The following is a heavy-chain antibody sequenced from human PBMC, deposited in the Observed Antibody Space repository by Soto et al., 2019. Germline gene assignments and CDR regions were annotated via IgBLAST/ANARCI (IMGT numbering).Heavy chain of an antibody. D-gene: IGHD3-22*01. Sequence: QVELVESGGGVVQSGGSLRLSCAAPGFRFDIHALHWILQAPGEGLEWVAVMSPNGKNQYYADSVKGRFTISRDTSKSSLSLQMTSLRPEDTAVYYCATGAAFYYDTSRYWGQGTLVTVSS. V-gene: IGHV3-30*04. CDR3: ATGAAFYYDTSRY. J-gene: IGHJ4*02. CDR1: GFRFDIHA. CDR2: MSPNGKNQ.